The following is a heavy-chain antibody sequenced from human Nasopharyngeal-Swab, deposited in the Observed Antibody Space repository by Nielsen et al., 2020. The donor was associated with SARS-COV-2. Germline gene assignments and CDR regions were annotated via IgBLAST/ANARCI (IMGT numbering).Heavy chain of an antibody. CDR3: TTEFGSGWYDY. D-gene: IGHD6-19*01. J-gene: IGHJ4*02. CDR2: IKSRSDGGTI. CDR1: GFNFTNAW. Sequence: GGSLRLSRAASGFNFTNAWMSWVRQARGKGLEWVGRIKSRSDGGTIDYAAPVKGRFTISRDDSKKTLYLQMNSLKTEDTALYYCTTEFGSGWYDYWGQGTLVTVSS. V-gene: IGHV3-15*01.